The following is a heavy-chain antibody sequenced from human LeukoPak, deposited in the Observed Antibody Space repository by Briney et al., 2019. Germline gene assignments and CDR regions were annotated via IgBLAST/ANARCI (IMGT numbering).Heavy chain of an antibody. CDR3: AKDLGYCSSTSCYGLGN. CDR1: GFTFDDYA. V-gene: IGHV3-9*01. D-gene: IGHD2-2*01. J-gene: IGHJ4*02. Sequence: GGSLRLSCAASGFTFDDYAMHWVRQAPGKGLEWVSGISWNSGSIGYADSVKGRFTISRDNAKNSLYLQMNSLRAEDTALYYCAKDLGYCSSTSCYGLGNWGQGTLVTVSS. CDR2: ISWNSGSI.